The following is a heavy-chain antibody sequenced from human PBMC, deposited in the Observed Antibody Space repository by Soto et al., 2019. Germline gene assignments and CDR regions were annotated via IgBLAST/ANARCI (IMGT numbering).Heavy chain of an antibody. CDR1: GFTFSSYG. J-gene: IGHJ4*02. D-gene: IGHD4-4*01. Sequence: GSLRLSCAASGFTFSSYGMSWVRQAPGKGLEWVSSISGRGGNTYYADSVKGRFTISRDNSKNTLYLQMNSLRVEDTAVYYCAKERTVTTADFDYWGRGTLVTVSS. V-gene: IGHV3-23*01. CDR3: AKERTVTTADFDY. CDR2: ISGRGGNT.